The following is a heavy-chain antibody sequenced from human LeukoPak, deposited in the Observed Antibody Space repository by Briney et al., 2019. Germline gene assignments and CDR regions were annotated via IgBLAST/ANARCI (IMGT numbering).Heavy chain of an antibody. J-gene: IGHJ6*02. CDR3: ARDKRTGRDGYNYRYYYYYGMDV. D-gene: IGHD5-24*01. V-gene: IGHV1-2*02. Sequence: ASVKVSCKASGYTFTSYYMHWVRQAPGQGLEWMGWINPNSGGTNYAQKFQGRVTMTRDTSISTAYMELSRLRSDDTAVYYCARDKRTGRDGYNYRYYYYYGMDVWGQGTTVTVSS. CDR1: GYTFTSYY. CDR2: INPNSGGT.